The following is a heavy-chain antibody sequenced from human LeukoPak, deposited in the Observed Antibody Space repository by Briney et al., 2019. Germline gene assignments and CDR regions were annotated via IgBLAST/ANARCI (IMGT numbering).Heavy chain of an antibody. CDR2: IIGIGGST. V-gene: IGHV3-23*01. CDR3: AKYVRGIAAAGIPGDAFDI. D-gene: IGHD6-13*01. J-gene: IGHJ3*02. Sequence: GGSLRLSCEASGFTLSSYAMSWVRQPPGKGLEWVSAIIGIGGSTYYADSVKGRFTISRDNSKNTLYLQMNSLRAEDTAVYYCAKYVRGIAAAGIPGDAFDIWGQGTMVTVSS. CDR1: GFTLSSYA.